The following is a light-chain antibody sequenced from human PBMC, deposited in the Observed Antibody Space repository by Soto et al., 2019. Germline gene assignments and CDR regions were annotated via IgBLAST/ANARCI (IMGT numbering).Light chain of an antibody. V-gene: IGLV2-14*01. CDR1: SSDDGGYNY. J-gene: IGLJ2*01. CDR2: DVS. Sequence: QSALTQPASVSGSPGQSIAISCTGTSSDDGGYNYVSWYQQHPGKAPKLMIYDVSNRPSGVSNRFSCSKASNTSSLTISGLQAEDEADYYCSSYTSSSTLVVFGGGAKLTVL. CDR3: SSYTSSSTLVV.